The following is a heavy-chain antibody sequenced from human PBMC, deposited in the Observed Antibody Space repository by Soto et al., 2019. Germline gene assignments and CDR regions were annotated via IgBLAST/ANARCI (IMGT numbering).Heavy chain of an antibody. Sequence: QVQLQKSGPGLVKPSQTLSLTCTVSGGSISSGGYYWSWIRQHPGKGLEWIGYIYYSGSTYYNPSLESRVTISVDTSKNQFSLKLSSVTAAATAVYYCASIVSSAHGEFSDWGQGTLVTVSS. CDR3: ASIVSSAHGEFSD. J-gene: IGHJ4*02. D-gene: IGHD3-10*01. CDR1: GGSISSGGYY. CDR2: IYYSGST. V-gene: IGHV4-31*03.